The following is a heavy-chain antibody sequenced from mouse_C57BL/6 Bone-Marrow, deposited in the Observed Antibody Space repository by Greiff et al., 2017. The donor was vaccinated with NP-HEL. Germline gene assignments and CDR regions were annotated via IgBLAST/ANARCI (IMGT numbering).Heavy chain of an antibody. V-gene: IGHV2-3*01. Sequence: QVHVKQSGPGLVAPSQSLSITCTVSGFSLTSYGVSWVRQPPGKGLEWLGVIWGDGSTNYHSALISRLSISKDNSKSQVFLKLNSLQTDDTATYYCAKKGTFWDSNYLYYYAMDYWGQGTSVTVSS. CDR3: AKKGTFWDSNYLYYYAMDY. D-gene: IGHD2-5*01. J-gene: IGHJ4*01. CDR1: GFSLTSYG. CDR2: IWGDGST.